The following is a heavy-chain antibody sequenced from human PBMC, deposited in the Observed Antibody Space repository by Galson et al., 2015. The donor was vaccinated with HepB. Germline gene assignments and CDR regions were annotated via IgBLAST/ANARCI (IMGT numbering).Heavy chain of an antibody. CDR1: GFTFSSYS. J-gene: IGHJ4*02. V-gene: IGHV3-21*01. D-gene: IGHD3-10*01. CDR2: ISSSSIYI. CDR3: ARSKVEQPPGIDY. Sequence: SLRLSCAASGFTFSSYSMNWVRQAPGKGLEWVSSISSSSIYIYYADSVKGRFTISRDNAKNSLYLQMNSLRAEDTAVYYCARSKVEQPPGIDYWGQGTLVTVSS.